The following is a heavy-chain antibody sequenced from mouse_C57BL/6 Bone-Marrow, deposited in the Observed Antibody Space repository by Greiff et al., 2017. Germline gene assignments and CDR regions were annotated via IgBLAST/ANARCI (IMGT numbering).Heavy chain of an antibody. CDR2: IDPANGKT. D-gene: IGHD2-2*01. Sequence: EVKVVESVAELVRPGASVKLSCTASGFNIKNTYMHWVKQRPEQGLEWIGRIDPANGKTKYAPKFKGKATINADTSSNTAYLQLSRLKTEDTAIYECTRYGYDPYDMDEGGQGTTVNVSS. J-gene: IGHJ4*01. V-gene: IGHV14-3*01. CDR3: TRYGYDPYDMDE. CDR1: GFNIKNTY.